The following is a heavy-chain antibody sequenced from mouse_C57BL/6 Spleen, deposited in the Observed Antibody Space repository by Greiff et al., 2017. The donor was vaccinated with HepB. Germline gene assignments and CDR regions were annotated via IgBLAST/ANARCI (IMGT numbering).Heavy chain of an antibody. CDR2: IDPETGGT. J-gene: IGHJ2*01. CDR3: TRDAWDY. V-gene: IGHV1-15*01. CDR1: GYTFTDYE. Sequence: VQLQQSGAELVRPGASVTLSCKASGYTFTDYEMHWVKQTPVHGLEWIGAIDPETGGTAYNQKFKGKAILTADKSSSTAYMERRSLTSEDSAVYYCTRDAWDYWGQGTTLTVSS.